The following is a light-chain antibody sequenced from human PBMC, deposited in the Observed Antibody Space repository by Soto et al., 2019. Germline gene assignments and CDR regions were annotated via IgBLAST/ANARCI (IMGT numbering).Light chain of an antibody. CDR3: CSYAGSSTLV. Sequence: QSALTQPASVSGSPGQSITISCTGTSSDVGSYNLVSWYQQHPGKAPQLMIYEGSKRPSGVSNLFSCFKSGNTASLTISGLQAEDEADYYCCSYAGSSTLVFGGGTKLTVL. CDR2: EGS. J-gene: IGLJ3*02. V-gene: IGLV2-23*01. CDR1: SSDVGSYNL.